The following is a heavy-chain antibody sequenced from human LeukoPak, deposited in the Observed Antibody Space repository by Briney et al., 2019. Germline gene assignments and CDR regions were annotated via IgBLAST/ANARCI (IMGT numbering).Heavy chain of an antibody. J-gene: IGHJ6*02. V-gene: IGHV3-53*01. CDR3: ARSRYYGMDV. CDR2: IYSGGST. CDR1: GFTVSNNY. Sequence: GGSLRLSCAASGFTVSNNYMNWVRQAPGKGLEWVSVIYSGGSTYYADSVEGRFTISRDNSKSTLYLQMNSLRAKNTAVYYCARSRYYGMDVWGQGTTVTVSS.